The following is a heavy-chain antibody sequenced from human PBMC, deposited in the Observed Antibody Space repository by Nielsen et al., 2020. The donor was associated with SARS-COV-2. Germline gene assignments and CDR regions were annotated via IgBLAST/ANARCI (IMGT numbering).Heavy chain of an antibody. D-gene: IGHD3-10*01. J-gene: IGHJ4*02. CDR3: ASTAPGRGSFASFGADY. CDR1: GYTFTGHY. CDR2: IIPIFGTA. V-gene: IGHV1-69*13. Sequence: SVKVSCKASGYTFTGHYMHWMRQAPGQGLEWMGGIIPIFGTANYAQKFQGRVTITADESTSTAYMELSSLRSEDTAVYYCASTAPGRGSFASFGADYWGQGTLVTVSS.